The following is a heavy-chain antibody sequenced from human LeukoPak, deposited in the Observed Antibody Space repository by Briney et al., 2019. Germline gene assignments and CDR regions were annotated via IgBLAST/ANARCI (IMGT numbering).Heavy chain of an antibody. CDR3: ARDGGMATINGGQGYYYGMDV. Sequence: ASVKVSCKASGGTFSSYAISWVRQAPGQGLEWMGGIIPIFGIANYAQKFQGRVTITADKSTSTAYMELSSLRSEDTAVYYCARDGGMATINGGQGYYYGMDVWGQGTTVTVSS. V-gene: IGHV1-69*10. J-gene: IGHJ6*02. D-gene: IGHD5-24*01. CDR1: GGTFSSYA. CDR2: IIPIFGIA.